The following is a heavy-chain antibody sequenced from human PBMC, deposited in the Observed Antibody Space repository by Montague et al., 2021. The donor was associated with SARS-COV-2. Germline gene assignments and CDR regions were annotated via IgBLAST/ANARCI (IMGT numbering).Heavy chain of an antibody. J-gene: IGHJ4*02. CDR3: ARIGGCAGDY. V-gene: IGHV4-30-4*08. Sequence: TLSLTCTVSGGSISSGDYYWNWIRQPPGKGLEWIGYTYNSDSTNYNPSLKSRVSISVDTSKNQLSLKLSSVTAADTAVYYCARIGGCAGDYWGQGTLVTVSS. CDR1: GGSISSGDYY. CDR2: TYNSDST. D-gene: IGHD3-16*01.